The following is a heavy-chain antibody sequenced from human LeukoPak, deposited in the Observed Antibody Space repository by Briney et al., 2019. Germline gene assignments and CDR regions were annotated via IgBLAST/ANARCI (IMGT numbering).Heavy chain of an antibody. CDR2: INPNSCYA. D-gene: IGHD6-13*01. CDR1: GYTLTDHY. V-gene: IGHV1-2*06. J-gene: IGHJ4*02. CDR3: ARGAAVGQTRDY. Sequence: ASVKVSCKASGYTLTDHYMHWGREAPGQGGERIERINPNSCYANYAQKFQGRVTMTRDTSISTAYMELSSLRSDDTAVYYCARGAAVGQTRDYWGQGTLVTVSS.